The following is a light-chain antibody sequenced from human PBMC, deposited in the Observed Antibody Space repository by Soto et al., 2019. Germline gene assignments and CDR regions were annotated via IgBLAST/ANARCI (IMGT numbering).Light chain of an antibody. Sequence: QSVLTQPASVSGSPGQSITISCTGTSSDVGSYNLVSWYQQHPGKAPKLMIYEVSKRPSGVSNRFSGSKSGNTASLTIFGLQAEDEADYYCSSYTSSSTLYVFGTGTKVTVL. CDR2: EVS. J-gene: IGLJ1*01. V-gene: IGLV2-14*02. CDR1: SSDVGSYNL. CDR3: SSYTSSSTLYV.